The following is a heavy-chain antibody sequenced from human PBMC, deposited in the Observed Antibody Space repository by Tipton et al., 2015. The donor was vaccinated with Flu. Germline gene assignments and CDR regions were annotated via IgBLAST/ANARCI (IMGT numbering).Heavy chain of an antibody. V-gene: IGHV4-39*07. CDR1: GGSISSRSYY. D-gene: IGHD5-12*01. Sequence: LRLSCTVSGGSISSRSYYWGWIRQPPGKGLEWIGTVYFSGSTYYNPSLKSRVTISVDTSNNQFSPKLSSVTAADTAVYYCARGLPRLRHNPYFDYWGQGTLVTVSS. CDR3: ARGLPRLRHNPYFDY. CDR2: VYFSGST. J-gene: IGHJ4*02.